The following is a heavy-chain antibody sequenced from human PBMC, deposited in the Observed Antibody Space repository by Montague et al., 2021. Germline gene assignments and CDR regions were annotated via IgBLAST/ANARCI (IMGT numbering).Heavy chain of an antibody. J-gene: IGHJ4*02. Sequence: TRSLTCTVSGGAIRSEGYYWSWIRQHPGKGLEWIGYIYSSGSTYYSPSLESRITISVDTSQNQFSLRLTSVTAADTAVYFCASGNEYSGNCFDYWGQGTLFPVSP. CDR1: GGAIRSEGYY. CDR2: IYSSGST. CDR3: ASGNEYSGNCFDY. D-gene: IGHD4-23*01. V-gene: IGHV4-31*03.